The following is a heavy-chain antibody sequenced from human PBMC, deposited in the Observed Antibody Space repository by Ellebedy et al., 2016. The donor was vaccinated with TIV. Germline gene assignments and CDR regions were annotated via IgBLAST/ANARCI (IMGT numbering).Heavy chain of an antibody. Sequence: ASVKVSXKASRYTFTGHYMHWVRQALGQGLEWMGWINPNSGGTNYAQKFQGRVTMTRDTSISTAYMEVSRLRFDDTAVYYCATGSITIFGVVINSYMDVWGKGTTVTVSS. CDR1: RYTFTGHY. J-gene: IGHJ6*03. D-gene: IGHD3-3*01. V-gene: IGHV1-2*02. CDR3: ATGSITIFGVVINSYMDV. CDR2: INPNSGGT.